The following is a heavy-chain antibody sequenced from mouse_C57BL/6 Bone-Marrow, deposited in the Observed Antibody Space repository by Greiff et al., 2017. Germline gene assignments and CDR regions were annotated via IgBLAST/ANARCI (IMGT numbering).Heavy chain of an antibody. V-gene: IGHV1-55*01. CDR2: IYPGSGST. J-gene: IGHJ3*01. Sequence: QVQLQQPGAELVKPGASVKMSCKASGYTFTSYWITWVKQRPGQGLAWIGDIYPGSGSTNYNEKFKSKATLTVDTSSSTAYMQLSSLTSEDSAVYYCAREVLYDGYYLAWFAYWGQGTLVTVSA. CDR3: AREVLYDGYYLAWFAY. D-gene: IGHD2-3*01. CDR1: GYTFTSYW.